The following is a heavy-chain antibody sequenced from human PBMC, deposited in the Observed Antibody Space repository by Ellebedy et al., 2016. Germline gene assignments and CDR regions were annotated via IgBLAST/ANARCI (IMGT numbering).Heavy chain of an antibody. D-gene: IGHD1-14*01. V-gene: IGHV3-48*04. CDR3: ARILTGATSDS. CDR1: GFTFSRYN. Sequence: GESLKISXAASGFTFSRYNMNWVRQAPGKGLEWVSYISSSSSTIYYADSVKGRFTISRDNAKNSLYLQMNSLRAEDTAVYYCARILTGATSDSWGQGTLVTVSS. J-gene: IGHJ4*02. CDR2: ISSSSSTI.